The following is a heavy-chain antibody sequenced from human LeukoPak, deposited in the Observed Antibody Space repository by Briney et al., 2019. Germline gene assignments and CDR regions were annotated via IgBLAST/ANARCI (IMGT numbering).Heavy chain of an antibody. CDR1: GFTFNSYA. Sequence: GESLRLSCAASGFTFNSYAFNWVRQAPGKGLEWVSYISSSSNVIYYTDSVKGRFTISRDNARNLLSLQMNSLRAEDTAVYYCARGDPIYDFWSGGDYWGQGSLVTVSS. J-gene: IGHJ4*02. CDR3: ARGDPIYDFWSGGDY. D-gene: IGHD3-3*01. V-gene: IGHV3-48*01. CDR2: ISSSSNVI.